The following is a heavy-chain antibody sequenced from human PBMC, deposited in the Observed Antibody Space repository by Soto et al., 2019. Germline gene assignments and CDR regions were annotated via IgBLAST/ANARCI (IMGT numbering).Heavy chain of an antibody. J-gene: IGHJ4*02. CDR1: GGSISSGGYY. Sequence: SETLSLTCTVSGGSISSGGYYWSWIRQHPGKGLEWIGYIYYSGSTYYNPSLKSRVTISVDTSKNQFSLKLSSVTAADTAVYYCARVGSSGYYSVYYFDYWGQGTLVTVSS. V-gene: IGHV4-31*03. D-gene: IGHD3-22*01. CDR3: ARVGSSGYYSVYYFDY. CDR2: IYYSGST.